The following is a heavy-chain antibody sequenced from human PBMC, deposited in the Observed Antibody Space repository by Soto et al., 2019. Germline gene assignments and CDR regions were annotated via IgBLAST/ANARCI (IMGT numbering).Heavy chain of an antibody. J-gene: IGHJ6*03. CDR3: AREWLRLPYYYYMDV. D-gene: IGHD5-12*01. CDR1: GYTFTSYA. Sequence: ASVKVSCKASGYTFTSYAMHWVRQAPGQRLEWMGWINAGNGNTKYSQKFQGRVTITRDTSASTAYMELSSLRSEDTAVYYCAREWLRLPYYYYMDVWGKGTTVTVSS. V-gene: IGHV1-3*01. CDR2: INAGNGNT.